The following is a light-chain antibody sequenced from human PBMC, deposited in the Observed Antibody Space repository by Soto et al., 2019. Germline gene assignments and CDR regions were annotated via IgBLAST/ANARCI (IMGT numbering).Light chain of an antibody. J-gene: IGKJ4*01. CDR3: QKYNSAPRT. CDR2: AAS. Sequence: DVQMTQAPSSLSASVGDRVTITCRASQGISNYLAWYQQKPGKVPKLLIYAASMLQAGVPSRFSGSGYGTELTLTISSLPPEDGATYYCQKYNSAPRTVGGGTKVEIK. V-gene: IGKV1-27*01. CDR1: QGISNY.